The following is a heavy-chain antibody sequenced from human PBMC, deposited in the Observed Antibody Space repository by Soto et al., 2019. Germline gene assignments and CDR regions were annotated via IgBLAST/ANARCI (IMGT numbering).Heavy chain of an antibody. CDR2: ISGSGGST. CDR3: AKDPNYYGSGSPDFDY. D-gene: IGHD3-10*01. Sequence: GGSLRLSCTASGFTFSTYAMSWVRQAPGKGLEWVSAISGSGGSTYYADSVKGRFTISRDNSKNTLYLQMNSLRAEDTAVYYCAKDPNYYGSGSPDFDYWGQGTLVTVSS. J-gene: IGHJ4*02. V-gene: IGHV3-23*01. CDR1: GFTFSTYA.